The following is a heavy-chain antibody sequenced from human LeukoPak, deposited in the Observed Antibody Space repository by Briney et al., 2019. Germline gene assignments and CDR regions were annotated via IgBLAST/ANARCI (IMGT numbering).Heavy chain of an antibody. Sequence: GGSLRLSRAASGFTFSSYSMNWVRQAPGQGLEWVSSISSSSSYIYYADSVKGRFTISRDNAKNSLYLQMNSLRAEDTAVYYCRPKDSTYAGGDWGQGTLVTVSS. CDR2: ISSSSSYI. CDR3: RPKDSTYAGGD. V-gene: IGHV3-21*01. D-gene: IGHD2-8*02. J-gene: IGHJ4*02. CDR1: GFTFSSYS.